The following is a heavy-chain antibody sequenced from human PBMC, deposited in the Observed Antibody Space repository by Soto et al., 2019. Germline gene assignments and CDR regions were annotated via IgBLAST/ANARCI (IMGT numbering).Heavy chain of an antibody. V-gene: IGHV3-30-3*01. CDR1: GFTFSTYT. CDR2: ISSDGSNK. J-gene: IGHJ4*02. Sequence: GFLRLSCAASGFTFSTYTMHWVRQAPGKGLEWVARISSDGSNKYYADSVKGRFTISRDNSKNTLYLQMNSLRGEDTAVYYCTRAPASSWHTFDYWGQGTLVTVSS. D-gene: IGHD6-13*01. CDR3: TRAPASSWHTFDY.